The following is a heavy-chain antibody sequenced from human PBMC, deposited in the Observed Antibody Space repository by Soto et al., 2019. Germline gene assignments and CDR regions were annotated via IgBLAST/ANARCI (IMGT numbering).Heavy chain of an antibody. Sequence: GGSLRLSCAASGFTFSDYGMHWVRQAPGRGLEWLAFISYDGSNKYSRDSVKGRFTISRDNSKNTLYLQMNSLRAEDTALYYCAKDMRGYNDYWGQGTLVTVSS. CDR3: AKDMRGYNDY. CDR1: GFTFSDYG. D-gene: IGHD5-18*01. V-gene: IGHV3-30*18. J-gene: IGHJ4*02. CDR2: ISYDGSNK.